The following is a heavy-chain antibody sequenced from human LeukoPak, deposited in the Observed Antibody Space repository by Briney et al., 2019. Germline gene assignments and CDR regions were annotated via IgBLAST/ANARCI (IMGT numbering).Heavy chain of an antibody. Sequence: GRSLRLSCAASGFTFSSYAMHWVRQAPGKGLEWVAVISYDGSNKYYTDSVKGRFTISRDNSKNTLYLQMNSLRAEDTAVYYCASTWEGGMDVWGQGTTVTVSS. J-gene: IGHJ6*02. CDR2: ISYDGSNK. D-gene: IGHD1-26*01. V-gene: IGHV3-30-3*01. CDR1: GFTFSSYA. CDR3: ASTWEGGMDV.